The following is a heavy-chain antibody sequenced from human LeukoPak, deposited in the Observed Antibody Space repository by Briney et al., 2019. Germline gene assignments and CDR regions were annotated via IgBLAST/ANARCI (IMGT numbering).Heavy chain of an antibody. J-gene: IGHJ4*02. V-gene: IGHV4-39*01. CDR1: GGSISSSSYY. D-gene: IGHD6-13*01. CDR3: ARHIAAAGRAPDY. Sequence: KASETLSLTCTVSGGSISSSSYYWGWIRQPPGKGLEWIGSIYYSGSTYYNPSLKSRVTISVDTSKNQFSLKLSSVTAADTAVYYCARHIAAAGRAPDYWDQGTLVTVSS. CDR2: IYYSGST.